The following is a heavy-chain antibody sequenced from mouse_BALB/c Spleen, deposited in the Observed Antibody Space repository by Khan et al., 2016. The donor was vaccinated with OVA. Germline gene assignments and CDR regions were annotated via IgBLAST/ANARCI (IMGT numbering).Heavy chain of an antibody. Sequence: VQLKQSGGGLVKPGGSLKLSCEVSGFSFSSYVMSWIRQTLEKRLVWVVSISSSGSTYYPDSVKGRLTISRNNDRNVVYLQMSSLRAEDMTMYYCAREAYRYDEYYFDYWGQGTTLTVSS. D-gene: IGHD2-14*01. V-gene: IGHV5-6-5*01. CDR2: ISSSGST. CDR1: GFSFSSYV. J-gene: IGHJ2*01. CDR3: AREAYRYDEYYFDY.